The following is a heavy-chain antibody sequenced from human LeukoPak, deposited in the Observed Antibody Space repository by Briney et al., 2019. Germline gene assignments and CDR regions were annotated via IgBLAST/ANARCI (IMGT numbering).Heavy chain of an antibody. V-gene: IGHV3-23*01. CDR3: AKDRVSPGFNWFDP. CDR1: GVILSSYA. Sequence: GGSLRLSCAAYGVILSSYAMSWVRQAPGKGLEWVSAINGRGDNTYYADFVKGRFTISRDNSKSTVYLQMNSLRTEDTAVYYCAKDRVSPGFNWFDPWGQGTLVTVSS. D-gene: IGHD2/OR15-2a*01. J-gene: IGHJ5*02. CDR2: INGRGDNT.